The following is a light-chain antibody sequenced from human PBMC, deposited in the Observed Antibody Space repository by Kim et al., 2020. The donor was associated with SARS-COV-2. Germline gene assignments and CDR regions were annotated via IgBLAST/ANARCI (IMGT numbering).Light chain of an antibody. CDR3: QLYYSYPRT. CDR1: QGISSY. V-gene: IGKV1-8*01. Sequence: AIRITQSPSSLSASTGDRVTITCRASQGISSYLAWYQQKPGKAPKLLIYAASTLQSGVPSRFSGSGSETDFTLTISCLQSEDFATYYCQLYYSYPRTFGQGTKVDSK. J-gene: IGKJ1*01. CDR2: AAS.